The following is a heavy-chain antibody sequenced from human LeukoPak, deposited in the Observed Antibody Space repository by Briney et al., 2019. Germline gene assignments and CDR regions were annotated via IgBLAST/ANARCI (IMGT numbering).Heavy chain of an antibody. CDR2: VSPNNRNT. J-gene: IGHJ4*02. CDR3: ALGVWSGGFEY. CDR1: GYRFTSYD. Sequence: GASVKVSCKASGYRFTSYDISWVRQAPGQGLEWMGWVSPNNRNTLYAQNLQDRVFMTTDTSTNTAYMDLMSLRSDDTAVYYCALGVWSGGFEYWGQGTLVTVSS. D-gene: IGHD2-21*01. V-gene: IGHV1-18*01.